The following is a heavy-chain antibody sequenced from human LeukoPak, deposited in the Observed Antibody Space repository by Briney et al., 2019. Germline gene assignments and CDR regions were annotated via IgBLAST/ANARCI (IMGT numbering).Heavy chain of an antibody. D-gene: IGHD3-22*01. J-gene: IGHJ3*02. CDR2: IYHSGST. Sequence: SETLSLTCAVSGGSISSSNWWSWVRQPPGKGMEWIGEIYHSGSTNYNPSLKSRVTISVDTSKNQFSLKLSSVTAADTAVYYCARDRYYYYDRSRDAFDIWGQGTMVTVSS. V-gene: IGHV4-4*02. CDR3: ARDRYYYYDRSRDAFDI. CDR1: GGSISSSNW.